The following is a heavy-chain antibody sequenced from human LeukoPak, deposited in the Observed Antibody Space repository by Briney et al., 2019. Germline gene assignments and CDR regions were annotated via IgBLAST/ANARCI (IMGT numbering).Heavy chain of an antibody. V-gene: IGHV1-2*02. Sequence: AASVKVSCKASGYTFTGYYMHWVRQAPGQGLEWMGWINPNSGGTNYAQKFQGRVTMTRDTSISTAYMELSRLRYDDTAVYYCARDSATVTTPYFDYWGQGSLVTVSS. CDR3: ARDSATVTTPYFDY. CDR1: GYTFTGYY. J-gene: IGHJ4*02. CDR2: INPNSGGT. D-gene: IGHD4-17*01.